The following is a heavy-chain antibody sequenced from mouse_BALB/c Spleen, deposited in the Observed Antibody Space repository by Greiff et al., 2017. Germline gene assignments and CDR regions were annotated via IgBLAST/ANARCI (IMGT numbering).Heavy chain of an antibody. CDR1: GFSLSSYS. D-gene: IGHD2-4*01. J-gene: IGHJ4*01. CDR3: ARMRDYDGAMDY. Sequence: QVQLKESGPGLVAPSQSLSITCTVSGFSLSSYSVPWVRQPPGKGLEWLGMIWGGGSTDYNSALQSRLSISKDNSKSQVFLKMNSLQTDDTAMYYCARMRDYDGAMDYWGQGTSVTVSS. V-gene: IGHV2-6-4*01. CDR2: IWGGGST.